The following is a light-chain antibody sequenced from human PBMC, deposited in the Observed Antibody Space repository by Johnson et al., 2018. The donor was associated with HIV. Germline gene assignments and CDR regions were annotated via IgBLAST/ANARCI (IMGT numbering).Light chain of an antibody. CDR3: GTWDSSLISNV. V-gene: IGLV1-51*01. CDR1: SSNIGNNY. Sequence: QSVLTQPPSVSAAPGQKVTISCSGSSSNIGNNYVSWYQQLPGTAPKVLIYDNTKRPSGIPDRFSGSKSDTSATLGITGLQTGAEADYYCGTWDSSLISNVFGPGTKVTVL. J-gene: IGLJ1*01. CDR2: DNT.